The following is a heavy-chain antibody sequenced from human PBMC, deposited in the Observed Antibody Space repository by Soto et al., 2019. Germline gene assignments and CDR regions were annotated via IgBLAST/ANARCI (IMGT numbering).Heavy chain of an antibody. CDR1: GYTSTSCG. V-gene: IGHV1-18*01. J-gene: IGHJ5*01. D-gene: IGHD6-6*01. CDR3: ARDARRSMGSSPVYWFDP. Sequence: AAVKVSSKASGYTSTSCGFRCGRQPPGQEVEGRVGLSDSSGNTNYAQNLQGRVAMTTDTSTNKSSLELRTLTPDDTAVYYCARDARRSMGSSPVYWFDPWGQGTLVTVSS. CDR2: LSDSSGNT.